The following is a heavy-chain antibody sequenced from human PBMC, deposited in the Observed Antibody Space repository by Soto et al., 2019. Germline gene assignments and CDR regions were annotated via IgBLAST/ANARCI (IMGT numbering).Heavy chain of an antibody. J-gene: IGHJ6*02. D-gene: IGHD6-13*01. CDR3: ARDGHGEELVRYDPYYYYGMDV. CDR1: GFTFSSYS. CDR2: ISSSSSYI. Sequence: GGSLRLSCAASGFTFSSYSMNWVRQAPGKGLEWVSSISSSSSYIYYADSVKGRFTISRDNAKNSLYLQMNSLRAEDTAVYYCARDGHGEELVRYDPYYYYGMDVWGQGTTVTVSS. V-gene: IGHV3-21*01.